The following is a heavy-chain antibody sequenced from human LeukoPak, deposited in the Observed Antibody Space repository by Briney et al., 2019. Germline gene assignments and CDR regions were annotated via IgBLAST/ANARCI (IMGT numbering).Heavy chain of an antibody. V-gene: IGHV1-46*01. CDR1: GYTFTSYY. D-gene: IGHD3-10*01. Sequence: EASVKVSCKASGYTFTSYYMHWVRQAPGQGLEWMGIINPSGGSTSYAQKFQGRVTMTRDMSTSTVYMELSSLRSEDTAVYYCARVGDGPSGPRNGNYFDYWGQGTLVAVSS. J-gene: IGHJ4*02. CDR2: INPSGGST. CDR3: ARVGDGPSGPRNGNYFDY.